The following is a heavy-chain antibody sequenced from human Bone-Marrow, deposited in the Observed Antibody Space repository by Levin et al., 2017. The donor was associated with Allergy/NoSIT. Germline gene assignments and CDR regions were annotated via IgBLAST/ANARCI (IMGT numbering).Heavy chain of an antibody. J-gene: IGHJ4*02. Sequence: GASVKVSCAASGFTFEDYRMHWVRQAPGKGLEWVSLISWDGDITYYADSVKGRFTVSRDNSKNSLYLQMNTLRTEDTALYYCAKENGFGSTYYDYWGQGTLVTVSS. CDR1: GFTFEDYR. D-gene: IGHD6-13*01. V-gene: IGHV3-43*01. CDR2: ISWDGDIT. CDR3: AKENGFGSTYYDY.